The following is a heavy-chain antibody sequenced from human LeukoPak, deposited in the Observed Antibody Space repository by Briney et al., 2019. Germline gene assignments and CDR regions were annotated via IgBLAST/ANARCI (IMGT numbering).Heavy chain of an antibody. CDR3: ARGSGRVLPYDTILRWFDP. J-gene: IGHJ5*02. Sequence: GASVKVSCKASGGTFSSYAISWVRQAPGQGLEWMGGIIPIFGTANYAQKFQGRVTITADESTSTAYMELSSLRSEDTAVYYCARGSGRVLPYDTILRWFDPWAREPWSPSPQ. V-gene: IGHV1-69*13. CDR1: GGTFSSYA. CDR2: IIPIFGTA. D-gene: IGHD3-9*01.